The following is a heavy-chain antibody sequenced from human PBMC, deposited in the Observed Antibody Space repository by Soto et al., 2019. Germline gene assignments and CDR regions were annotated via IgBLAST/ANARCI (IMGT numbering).Heavy chain of an antibody. V-gene: IGHV3-21*01. D-gene: IGHD5-18*01. J-gene: IGHJ4*02. CDR1: GFTFSSYS. CDR2: ISSSSSYI. Sequence: GGSLRLSCAASGFTFSSYSMNWVRQAPGKGLEWVSSISSSSSYIYYADSVKGRFTISRDNAKNSLYLQMNSLRAEDTAVYYCARVGGYSYNFDYWGQGTLVTVSS. CDR3: ARVGGYSYNFDY.